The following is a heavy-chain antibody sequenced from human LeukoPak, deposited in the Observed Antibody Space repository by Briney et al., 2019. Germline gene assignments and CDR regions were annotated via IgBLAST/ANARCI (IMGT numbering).Heavy chain of an antibody. D-gene: IGHD3-9*01. CDR2: IRYDGTNK. V-gene: IGHV3-30*02. Sequence: GGSLRLSCAASGFTFSSYGMHWVRQAPGKGLEWVAFIRYDGTNKYYADSVKGRFSISRDNFKHTLYLKMNNLRAKDAAVYYCAKDGVPSRYFGRNYFVYWGQGALVTVSS. CDR1: GFTFSSYG. CDR3: AKDGVPSRYFGRNYFVY. J-gene: IGHJ4*02.